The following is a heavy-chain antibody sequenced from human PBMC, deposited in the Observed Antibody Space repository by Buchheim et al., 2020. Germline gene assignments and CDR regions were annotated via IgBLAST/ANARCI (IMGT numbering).Heavy chain of an antibody. CDR1: GFTFSSYA. Sequence: QVQLVESGGGVVQPGRSLRLSCSASGFTFSSYAMHWVRQAPGKGLEGVAVISYDGSNKYYADSVQGRFTISRDNSKNTLYLQMNSLRAEDTAVYYCARDAGITIFGVVPGWFDPWGQGTL. V-gene: IGHV3-30-3*01. D-gene: IGHD3-3*01. CDR3: ARDAGITIFGVVPGWFDP. CDR2: ISYDGSNK. J-gene: IGHJ5*02.